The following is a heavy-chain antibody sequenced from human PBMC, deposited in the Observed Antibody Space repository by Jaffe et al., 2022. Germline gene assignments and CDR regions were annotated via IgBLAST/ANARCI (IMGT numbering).Heavy chain of an antibody. CDR2: ISGSRGRT. CDR3: AKGGFGAPGSFMDV. Sequence: EVQLLESGGGSIQPGGSLSLSCAASGLSFSSYAMSWVRQAPGQGLEWVSVISGSRGRTYYADSVKGRFTISRDNSKNTLYLQMNTLRVEDTAVYFCAKGGFGAPGSFMDVWGKGTTVTVSS. J-gene: IGHJ6*03. D-gene: IGHD3-10*01. V-gene: IGHV3-23*01. CDR1: GLSFSSYA.